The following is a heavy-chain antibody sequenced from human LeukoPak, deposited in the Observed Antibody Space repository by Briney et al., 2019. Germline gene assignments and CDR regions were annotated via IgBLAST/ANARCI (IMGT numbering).Heavy chain of an antibody. D-gene: IGHD3-22*01. J-gene: IGHJ4*02. CDR3: ARVGGPHYYDSSGYYYLPFDY. CDR1: GYTFTSYY. V-gene: IGHV1-46*01. CDR2: INPSDCST. Sequence: ASVKVSCKASGYTFTSYYMRWVRQAPGQGLEWMGIINPSDCSTSYAQKFQGRVTMTRDTSTSTVYMELSSLRSEDTAVYYCARVGGPHYYDSSGYYYLPFDYWGQGTLVTVSS.